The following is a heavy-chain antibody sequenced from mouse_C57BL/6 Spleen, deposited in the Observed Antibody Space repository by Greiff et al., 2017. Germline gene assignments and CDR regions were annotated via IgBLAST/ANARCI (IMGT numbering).Heavy chain of an antibody. CDR1: GYTFTSYW. V-gene: IGHV1-53*01. J-gene: IGHJ4*01. CDR3: ARLGYGNYVAMGY. CDR2: INPSNGGT. Sequence: QVQLQQPGTELVKPGASVKLSCKASGYTFTSYWMHWVKQRPGQGLEWIGNINPSNGGTNYNEKFKSKATLTVDKSTSTAYMQLSSLTSEDSAVYYCARLGYGNYVAMGYWGQGTSVTVSS. D-gene: IGHD2-1*01.